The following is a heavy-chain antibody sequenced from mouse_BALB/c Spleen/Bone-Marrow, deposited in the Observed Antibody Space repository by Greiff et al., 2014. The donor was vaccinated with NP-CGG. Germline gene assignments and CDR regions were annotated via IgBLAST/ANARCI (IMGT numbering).Heavy chain of an antibody. V-gene: IGHV1-54*01. CDR1: GYAFTNYL. J-gene: IGHJ4*01. CDR3: ARRITTARAMDY. Sequence: QVQLQQPGAELVRPGTSVKVSCKASGYAFTNYLIEWVKQRPGQGLEWIGVINPGSGGTNYNEKFKGKATLTADKSSSTAYMQLSSLTSDDSAVYFCARRITTARAMDYWGQGTSVTVSS. CDR2: INPGSGGT. D-gene: IGHD1-2*01.